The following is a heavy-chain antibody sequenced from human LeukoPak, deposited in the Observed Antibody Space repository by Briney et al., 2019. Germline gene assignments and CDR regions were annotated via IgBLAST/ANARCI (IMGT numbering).Heavy chain of an antibody. J-gene: IGHJ6*02. CDR3: ARSGEVAGRYYYYYYGMDV. CDR2: INHSGST. D-gene: IGHD6-19*01. CDR1: GGSFSGYY. V-gene: IGHV4-34*01. Sequence: SETLSLTCAVYGGSFSGYYWSWIRQPPGKGLEWIGEINHSGSTNYNPSLKSRVTISVDTSKDQFSLKLSSVTAADTAVYYCARSGEVAGRYYYYYYGMDVWGQGTTVTVSS.